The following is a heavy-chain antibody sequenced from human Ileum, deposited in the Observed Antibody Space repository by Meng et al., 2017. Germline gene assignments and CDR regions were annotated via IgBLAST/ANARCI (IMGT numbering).Heavy chain of an antibody. Sequence: QVQLQESGPGLVKPSGTLSPPCAVSGGSISSSIWWSWVRQPPEKGPEWIGEIHHSGTTNYSPSLKSRLTISVDKSKNQFSLKLQSVTAADTAVYFCARGVVSGSHYNTYWGQGILVTVSS. V-gene: IGHV4-4*02. CDR1: GGSISSSIW. J-gene: IGHJ4*02. CDR2: IHHSGTT. D-gene: IGHD3-10*01. CDR3: ARGVVSGSHYNTY.